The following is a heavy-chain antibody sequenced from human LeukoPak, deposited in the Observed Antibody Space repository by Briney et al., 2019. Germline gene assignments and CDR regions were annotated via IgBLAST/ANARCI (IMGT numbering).Heavy chain of an antibody. CDR2: ISGSGGST. CDR3: AKDSGSYSY. J-gene: IGHJ4*02. D-gene: IGHD1-26*01. CDR1: GFTVSNNY. V-gene: IGHV3-23*01. Sequence: EPGGSLRLSCAASGFTVSNNYMSWVRQAPGKGLEWVSAISGSGGSTYYADSVKGRFTISRDNSKNTLYLQMNSLRAEDTAVYYCAKDSGSYSYWGQGTLVTVSS.